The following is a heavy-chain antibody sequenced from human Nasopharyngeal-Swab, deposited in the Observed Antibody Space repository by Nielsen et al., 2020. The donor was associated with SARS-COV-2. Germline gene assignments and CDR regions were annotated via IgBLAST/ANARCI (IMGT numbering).Heavy chain of an antibody. D-gene: IGHD2-2*02. CDR3: ASIPQGWFDY. V-gene: IGHV3-53*01. CDR2: IYSGGST. CDR1: GFTVSSNY. Sequence: GEPLKISCAASGFTVSSNYMSWVRQAPGKGLEWVSVIYSGGSTYYADSVKGRFTLSRDNSKNTLYLQMNSLRAEDTAVYNCASIPQGWFDYWGQGTLVTVSS. J-gene: IGHJ4*02.